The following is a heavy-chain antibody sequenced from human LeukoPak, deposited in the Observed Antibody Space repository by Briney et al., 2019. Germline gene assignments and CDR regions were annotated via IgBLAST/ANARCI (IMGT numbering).Heavy chain of an antibody. J-gene: IGHJ4*02. Sequence: GGSLRLSCAASGFTFSSYGMHWVRQAPGKGLEWVAVIWYDGSNKYYADSVKGRFTISRDNSKNTLYLQMNSLRAEDTAVYYRARGSYYYDSSGYYFWGQGTLVTVSS. CDR2: IWYDGSNK. CDR3: ARGSYYYDSSGYYF. V-gene: IGHV3-33*01. CDR1: GFTFSSYG. D-gene: IGHD3-22*01.